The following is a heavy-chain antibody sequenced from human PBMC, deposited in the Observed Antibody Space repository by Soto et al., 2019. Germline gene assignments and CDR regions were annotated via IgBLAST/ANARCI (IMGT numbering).Heavy chain of an antibody. CDR1: GFTLSSYA. V-gene: IGHV3-23*01. Sequence: EVQLLESGGALMQPGGSLRLSCAASGFTLSSYAMSWVRQPPGKELEWVSTINGGGTSTYYVASVKGRFTISRDNSKNTLYLQMNSLRAEDTALYYCAKDILTGYYIAFDYWGQGTLVTVSS. J-gene: IGHJ4*02. CDR3: AKDILTGYYIAFDY. CDR2: INGGGTST. D-gene: IGHD3-9*01.